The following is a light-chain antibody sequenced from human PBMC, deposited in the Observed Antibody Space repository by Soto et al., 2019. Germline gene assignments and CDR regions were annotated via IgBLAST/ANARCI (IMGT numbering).Light chain of an antibody. Sequence: QSVLTQPPSASGSPGQSITISCTGTSSDVGAYNYVSWYQQYPGKVPKLMIYEVTKRPSGVPERFSGSKSGNTASLTVSGLQAEDEADYYCSSYAGSNNFVFGGGTKVTVL. J-gene: IGLJ3*02. V-gene: IGLV2-8*01. CDR1: SSDVGAYNY. CDR3: SSYAGSNNFV. CDR2: EVT.